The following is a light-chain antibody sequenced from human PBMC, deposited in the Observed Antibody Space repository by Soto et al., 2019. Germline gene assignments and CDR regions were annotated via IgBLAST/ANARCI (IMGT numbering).Light chain of an antibody. Sequence: EIVLTQSPGTLSLSPGERATLSCRASQSFSGSYLAWYQQRPGQAPRLLIYGASSRATGIPDRFSGSGSGTDFTLTISRLEPEDFAVYYCQRYSTSPQTFGGGTKVDIK. J-gene: IGKJ4*01. CDR3: QRYSTSPQT. CDR2: GAS. CDR1: QSFSGSY. V-gene: IGKV3-20*01.